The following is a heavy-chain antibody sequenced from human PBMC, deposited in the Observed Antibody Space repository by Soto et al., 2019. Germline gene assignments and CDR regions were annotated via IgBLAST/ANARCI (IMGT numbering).Heavy chain of an antibody. CDR1: GYSFTSYW. V-gene: IGHV5-51*01. CDR3: ARQHTLGPTRDRWYYGMDG. Sequence: GESLKISCKGSGYSFTSYWIGWVRQMPRKGLEWMGIIYPGDSDTRYSPSFQGQVTISADKSISTAYLQWSSLKASDTAMYYCARQHTLGPTRDRWYYGMDGWGQGTTVTVSS. D-gene: IGHD1-26*01. J-gene: IGHJ6*02. CDR2: IYPGDSDT.